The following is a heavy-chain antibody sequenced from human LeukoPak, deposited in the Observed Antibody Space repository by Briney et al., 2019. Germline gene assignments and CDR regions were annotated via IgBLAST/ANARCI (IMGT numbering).Heavy chain of an antibody. D-gene: IGHD3-16*01. V-gene: IGHV1-8*03. CDR3: ARAYTGHYIGGFDY. CDR2: MNPNSGNT. CDR1: GYTFTGYY. Sequence: ASEKVSCKASGYTFTGYYMHWVRQATGQGLEWMGWMNPNSGNTGYAQKFQGRVTITRNTSTSTAYMELSSLRSEDTAVYYCARAYTGHYIGGFDYWGQGTLVTVSS. J-gene: IGHJ4*02.